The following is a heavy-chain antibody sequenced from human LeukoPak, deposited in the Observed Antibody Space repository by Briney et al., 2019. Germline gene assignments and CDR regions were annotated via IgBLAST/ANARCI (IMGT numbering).Heavy chain of an antibody. V-gene: IGHV4-39*01. D-gene: IGHD1-1*01. CDR3: ATLAAITTA. CDR1: GESISTSGFY. J-gene: IGHJ5*02. CDR2: ILFTGST. Sequence: SETLSLTCTVSGESISTSGFYWDWIRQPPGKGLEWIGSILFTGSTYYNPSLRSRVLISLDTSKNQFSLTLTSVTAADTAVYYCATLAAITTAWGRGNLVTVSS.